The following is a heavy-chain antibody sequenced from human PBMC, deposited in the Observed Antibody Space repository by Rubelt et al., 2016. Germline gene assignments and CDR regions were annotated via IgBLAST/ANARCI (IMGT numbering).Heavy chain of an antibody. Sequence: EVQLVESGGGLVQPGGSLRLSCAASRFTFSSYWMTWVRQAPGKGLEWVANIKQDGSEKYYVDSVKGRFTISRDNAKNSLYLQLNSLRAEDTAVYYCGRDYNRDIAHWGQGTLITVSS. CDR2: IKQDGSEK. J-gene: IGHJ5*02. CDR1: RFTFSSYW. D-gene: IGHD1-14*01. V-gene: IGHV3-7*01. CDR3: GRDYNRDIAH.